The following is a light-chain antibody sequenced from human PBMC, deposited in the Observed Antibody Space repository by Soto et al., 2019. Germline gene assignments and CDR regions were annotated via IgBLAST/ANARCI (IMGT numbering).Light chain of an antibody. CDR3: QSYDNSLSALV. CDR1: SPNIGAGYD. Sequence: QSVLTQPPSVSGAPGQRVTISCTGSSPNIGAGYDVHWYQQPPGTAPRLLIYGNSNRPSGVPDRFSGSKSGTSASLAITGLQAEDEADYFCQSYDNSLSALVFGTGTKVTDL. J-gene: IGLJ1*01. CDR2: GNS. V-gene: IGLV1-40*01.